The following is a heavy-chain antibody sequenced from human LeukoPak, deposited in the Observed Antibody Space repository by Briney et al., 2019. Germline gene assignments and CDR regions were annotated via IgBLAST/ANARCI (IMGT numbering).Heavy chain of an antibody. V-gene: IGHV1-18*01. Sequence: ASVKVSCKASGYTFTSYGISWVRQAPGQGLEWMGWISAYNGNTNYAQKLQGRVTMTTDTSTSTAYMELRSLRSEDTAVYYCARDRRDILTGYSRYYFDYWGQGTLVTVSS. CDR2: ISAYNGNT. J-gene: IGHJ4*02. CDR3: ARDRRDILTGYSRYYFDY. CDR1: GYTFTSYG. D-gene: IGHD3-9*01.